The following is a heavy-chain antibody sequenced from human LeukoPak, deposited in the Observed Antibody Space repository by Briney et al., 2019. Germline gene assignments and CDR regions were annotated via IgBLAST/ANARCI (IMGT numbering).Heavy chain of an antibody. V-gene: IGHV3-53*01. Sequence: GGSLRLSCAASGLTVSSNYMSWVRQAPGKGLEWVSVIYSGGSTYYADSVKGRFTISRDNSKNTLYLQMNSLRAEDTAVYYCARRDVGATLQGYFDYWGQGTLVTVSS. CDR3: ARRDVGATLQGYFDY. J-gene: IGHJ4*02. D-gene: IGHD1-26*01. CDR2: IYSGGST. CDR1: GLTVSSNY.